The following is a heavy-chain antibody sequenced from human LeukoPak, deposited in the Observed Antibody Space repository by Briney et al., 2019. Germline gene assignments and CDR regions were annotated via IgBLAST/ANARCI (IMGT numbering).Heavy chain of an antibody. CDR3: AEGQDTYGHPFDY. CDR2: LSGSGASA. CDR1: GFTFSPYA. V-gene: IGHV3-23*01. J-gene: IGHJ4*02. Sequence: GGSLRLSCEASGFTFSPYAMTWVRQAPGRGLGWVSSLSGSGASAYYADSVKGRFIISRDNSKNTLYLQMNSLRAEDTAVYYCAEGQDTYGHPFDYWGQGTLVTVSS. D-gene: IGHD5-18*01.